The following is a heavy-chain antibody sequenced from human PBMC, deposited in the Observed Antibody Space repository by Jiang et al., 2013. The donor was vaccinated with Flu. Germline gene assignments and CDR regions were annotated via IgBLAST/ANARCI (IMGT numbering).Heavy chain of an antibody. J-gene: IGHJ5*02. Sequence: GAEVKKPGESLRISCKGSGYSFTSYWISWVRQMPGKGLEWMGRIDPSDSYTNYSPSFQGHVTISADKSISTAYLQWSSLKASDTAMYYCARRRGIAAAGTYWFDPWGQGTLVTVSS. CDR3: ARRRGIAAAGTYWFDP. D-gene: IGHD6-13*01. CDR2: IDPSDSYT. V-gene: IGHV5-10-1*01. CDR1: GYSFTSYW.